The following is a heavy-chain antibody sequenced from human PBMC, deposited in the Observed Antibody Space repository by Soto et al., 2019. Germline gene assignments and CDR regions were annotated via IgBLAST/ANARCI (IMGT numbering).Heavy chain of an antibody. D-gene: IGHD3-3*01. CDR3: AKEYYDFWRGGYYYYYMDV. V-gene: IGHV3-23*01. J-gene: IGHJ6*03. CDR1: GFTFSSYA. CDR2: ISGSGGST. Sequence: GGSLRLSCAASGFTFSSYAMSWVRQAPGKGLEWVSAISGSGGSTYYADSVKGRFTISRDNSKNTLYLQMNSLRAEDTAVYYCAKEYYDFWRGGYYYYYMDVWGKGTTVTVSS.